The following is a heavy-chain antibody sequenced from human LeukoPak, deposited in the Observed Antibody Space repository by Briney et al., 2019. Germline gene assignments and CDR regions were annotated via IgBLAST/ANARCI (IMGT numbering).Heavy chain of an antibody. D-gene: IGHD3-10*01. CDR2: XXXXNGNT. CDR1: GYTFTSYG. J-gene: IGHJ5*02. Sequence: GASVKVSCKASGYTFTSYGIXXXXXAPGXXXXXXXXXXXXNGNTNYAQKLQGRVXMTTXTSTSTAYMELRSLRSDDTAVYYCARDRQVTMVRGVNNWFDPWGQGTLVTVSS. V-gene: IGHV1-18*01. CDR3: ARDRQVTMVRGVNNWFDP.